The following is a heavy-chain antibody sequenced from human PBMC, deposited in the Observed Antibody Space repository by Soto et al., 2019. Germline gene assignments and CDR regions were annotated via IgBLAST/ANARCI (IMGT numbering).Heavy chain of an antibody. Sequence: EVQLVESGGGLVKPGGSLRLSCAASGFTFSSYSMNWVRQAPGKGLEWVSSISSSSSYIYYADSVKGRFTISRDNAKNSLYLQKNSLRAEDTAVYYCARDLYRWASGAFDIWGQGTMVTVSS. J-gene: IGHJ3*02. CDR3: ARDLYRWASGAFDI. CDR1: GFTFSSYS. D-gene: IGHD2-8*02. V-gene: IGHV3-21*01. CDR2: ISSSSSYI.